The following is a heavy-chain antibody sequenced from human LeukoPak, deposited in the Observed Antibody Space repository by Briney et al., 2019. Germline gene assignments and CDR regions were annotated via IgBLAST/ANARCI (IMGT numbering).Heavy chain of an antibody. CDR2: IYHSGHS. Sequence: NSSETLSLTCTVSGGSMSSSSYYWGWIRQPPGKGLEWIGSIYHSGHSDYNPSLKSRVTISVDTSKNQFSLKLSSVTAADTAVYYCARETSQKGAHYMDVWGKGTTVTISS. J-gene: IGHJ6*03. V-gene: IGHV4-39*07. CDR3: ARETSQKGAHYMDV. D-gene: IGHD3-16*01. CDR1: GGSMSSSSYY.